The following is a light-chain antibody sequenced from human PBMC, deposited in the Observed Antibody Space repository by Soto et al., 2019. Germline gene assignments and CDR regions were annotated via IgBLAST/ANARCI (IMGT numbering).Light chain of an antibody. Sequence: EIVLTQSPGTLSLSPGERATLSCTASQSVTSSCLAWYQRRPGRAPRLLIHTTSIRATDIPDRFSGSGSGTDFTLTISRLEPEESGVYYCQQCGGSPLFSFGPGTRVDI. V-gene: IGKV3-20*01. CDR3: QQCGGSPLFS. CDR1: QSVTSSC. J-gene: IGKJ3*01. CDR2: TTS.